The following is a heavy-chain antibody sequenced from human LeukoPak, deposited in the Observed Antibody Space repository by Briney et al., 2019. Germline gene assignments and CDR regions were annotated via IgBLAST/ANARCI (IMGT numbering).Heavy chain of an antibody. CDR1: GGTFSSYA. J-gene: IGHJ5*02. Sequence: SVKVSCKASGGTFSSYAISWVRQAPGQGLEWMGGIIPIFGTANYAQKFQGRVTITADESTSTAYMELSSLRSEDTAVYYCARDVLDCSSTSCYMGVNWFDPWGQGTLVTVSS. V-gene: IGHV1-69*13. CDR3: ARDVLDCSSTSCYMGVNWFDP. D-gene: IGHD2-2*02. CDR2: IIPIFGTA.